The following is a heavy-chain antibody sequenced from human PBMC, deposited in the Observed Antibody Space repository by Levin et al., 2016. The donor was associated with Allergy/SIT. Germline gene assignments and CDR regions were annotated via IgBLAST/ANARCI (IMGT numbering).Heavy chain of an antibody. CDR1: GGSFSGYY. Sequence: SETLSLTCAVYGGSFSGYYWSWIRQPPGKGLEWIGEINHSGSTNYNPSLKSRVTISVDTSKNQFSLKLSSVTAADTAVYYCARGLVYSSSPSIWGQGTMVTVSS. D-gene: IGHD6-13*01. J-gene: IGHJ3*02. CDR2: INHSGST. V-gene: IGHV4-34*01. CDR3: ARGLVYSSSPSI.